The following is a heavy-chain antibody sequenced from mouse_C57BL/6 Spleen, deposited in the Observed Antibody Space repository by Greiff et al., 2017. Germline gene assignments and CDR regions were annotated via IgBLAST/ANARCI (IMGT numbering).Heavy chain of an antibody. CDR3: ARERGNYFAWFAY. CDR2: IYPGDGDT. J-gene: IGHJ3*01. D-gene: IGHD2-1*01. CDR1: GYAFSSYW. Sequence: VQLQQPGAELVKPGASVKISCKASGYAFSSYWMNWVKQRPGKGLEWIGKIYPGDGDTNYNGKFKGKATRTADKSSSTAYMQLSSLTSEDSAVYFWARERGNYFAWFAYWGQGTLVTVSA. V-gene: IGHV1-80*01.